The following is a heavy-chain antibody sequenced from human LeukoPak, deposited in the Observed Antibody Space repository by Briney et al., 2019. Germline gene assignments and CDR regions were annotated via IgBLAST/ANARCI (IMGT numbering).Heavy chain of an antibody. D-gene: IGHD5-18*01. Sequence: SETLSLTCTVSGGSISSYYWSWIRQPPGKGLEWIGEINHSGSTNYNPSLKSRVTISVDTSKNQFSLKLSSVTAADTAVYYCARGGGSYGYYMDVWGKGPTVTVSS. J-gene: IGHJ6*03. CDR2: INHSGST. CDR1: GGSISSYY. CDR3: ARGGGSYGYYMDV. V-gene: IGHV4-34*01.